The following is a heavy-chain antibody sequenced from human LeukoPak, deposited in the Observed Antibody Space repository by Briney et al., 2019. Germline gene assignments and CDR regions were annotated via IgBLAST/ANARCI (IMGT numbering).Heavy chain of an antibody. J-gene: IGHJ6*03. CDR3: ARLRVAARHYYYYYMDV. CDR1: GGSISSSSYY. CDR2: IYYSGST. V-gene: IGHV4-39*01. D-gene: IGHD6-6*01. Sequence: SETLSLTCTVSGGSISSSSYYWGWIRQPPGKGLEWIGSIYYSGSTYYNPSLKSRVTISADTSKNQFSLKLSSVTAADTAVYYCARLRVAARHYYYYYMDVWGKGTTVTVSS.